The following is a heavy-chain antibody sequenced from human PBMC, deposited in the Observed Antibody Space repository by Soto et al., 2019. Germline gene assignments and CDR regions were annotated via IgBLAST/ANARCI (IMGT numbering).Heavy chain of an antibody. CDR3: AKDFPTYCSSTSCYGGWFDP. J-gene: IGHJ5*02. D-gene: IGHD2-2*01. CDR1: GFTFSSYA. CDR2: ISGSGGST. Sequence: HPGGSLRLSCAASGFTFSSYAMSWVRQAPGKGLEWVSAISGSGGSTYYADSVKGRFTISRDNSKNTLYLQMNSLRAEDTAVYYCAKDFPTYCSSTSCYGGWFDPWGQGTLVTVSS. V-gene: IGHV3-23*01.